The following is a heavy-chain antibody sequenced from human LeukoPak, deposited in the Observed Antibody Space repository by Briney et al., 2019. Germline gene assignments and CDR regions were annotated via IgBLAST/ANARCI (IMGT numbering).Heavy chain of an antibody. CDR2: ISSSSSYI. D-gene: IGHD4-4*01. Sequence: GGSLRLSCAASGFTFSSYSMNWVRQAPGKGVEWVSSISSSSSYIYYADSVKGRFTISRDNAKNSLYLQMNSLRAEDTAVYYCARGVDYSNTLRNYWGQGTLVTVSS. V-gene: IGHV3-21*01. CDR1: GFTFSSYS. CDR3: ARGVDYSNTLRNY. J-gene: IGHJ4*02.